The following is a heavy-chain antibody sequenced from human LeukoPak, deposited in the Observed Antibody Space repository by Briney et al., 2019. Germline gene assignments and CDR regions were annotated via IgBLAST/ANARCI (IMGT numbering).Heavy chain of an antibody. CDR2: IYYSGNT. J-gene: IGHJ3*02. Sequence: SETLSLTCTVSGGSISSYYWSWIRQPPGKGLEWIGYIYYSGNTNYNPSLKSRVTISVVTSKNQFSLKLSSVTAADTAVYYCARFDYDGAFDIWGQGTMVTVSS. D-gene: IGHD4-17*01. CDR3: ARFDYDGAFDI. CDR1: GGSISSYY. V-gene: IGHV4-59*08.